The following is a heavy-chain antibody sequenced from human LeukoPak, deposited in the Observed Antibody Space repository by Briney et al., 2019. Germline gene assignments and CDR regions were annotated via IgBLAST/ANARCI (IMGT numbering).Heavy chain of an antibody. CDR3: VRANHFDY. J-gene: IGHJ4*02. V-gene: IGHV4-59*01. CDR1: GASFNIYY. CDR2: IYYSGST. Sequence: SETLSLTCTVSGASFNIYYWSWIRQPPGKGLEWIGYIYYSGSTNYNPSLKSRVTISVDTSKNQFSLKLTSVTAADTAVYFCVRANHFDYWGQGTLVTVSS.